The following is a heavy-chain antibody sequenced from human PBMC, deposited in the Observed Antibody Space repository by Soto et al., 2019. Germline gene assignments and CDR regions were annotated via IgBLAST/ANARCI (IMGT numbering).Heavy chain of an antibody. J-gene: IGHJ6*02. CDR1: GGSISSAY. D-gene: IGHD2-21*02. V-gene: IGHV4-59*01. CDR3: ARDLWGYCGTDCYPLDV. Sequence: SETLSLTCTVSGGSISSAYWSWVRQPPGKGLEWIGYMYKTGSTVYNPSLKSRVTISVDTSKNQFYLKVNSVTAADTAVYYCARDLWGYCGTDCYPLDVWSQGTTVTVSS. CDR2: MYKTGST.